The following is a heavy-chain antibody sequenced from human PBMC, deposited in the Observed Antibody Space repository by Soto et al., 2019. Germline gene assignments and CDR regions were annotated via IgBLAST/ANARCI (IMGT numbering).Heavy chain of an antibody. V-gene: IGHV5-51*01. J-gene: IGHJ3*02. D-gene: IGHD6-13*01. CDR3: ARPEVGQQLGSWAFDI. CDR2: IYPGDSDT. CDR1: GYSFTSYW. Sequence: ESLKISFKGSGYSFTSYWIGWVRQIPGKGLEWMGIIYPGDSDTRYSPSFQGQVTISADKSISTAYLQWSSLKASDTAMYYCARPEVGQQLGSWAFDIWGQGTMVTVSS.